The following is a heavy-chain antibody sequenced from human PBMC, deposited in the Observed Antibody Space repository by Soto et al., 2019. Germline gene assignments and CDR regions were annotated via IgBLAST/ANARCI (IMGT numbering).Heavy chain of an antibody. CDR2: IKHDGSEK. D-gene: IGHD5-18*01. V-gene: IGHV3-7*03. Sequence: EVQLVESGGGLVLPGGTLRLSCAASGFTFSTYWMTWVRQAPGRGLEWVANIKHDGSEKYYLDSVRGRLTVSRDNARHSLSLRLNSLSGDDTAVYYCARVGGDSYGQIDAWGQGTLVSVSS. CDR3: ARVGGDSYGQIDA. CDR1: GFTFSTYW. J-gene: IGHJ5*02.